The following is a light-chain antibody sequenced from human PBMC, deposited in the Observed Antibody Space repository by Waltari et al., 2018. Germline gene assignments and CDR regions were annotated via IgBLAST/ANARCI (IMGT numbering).Light chain of an antibody. J-gene: IGKJ5*01. V-gene: IGKV3-15*01. CDR3: QQDNNWLAD. CDR2: AAS. Sequence: EIVMTQSPATLSVSPGERATLSCRASQSVSTNLAWYQQKPGQSPRLLIYAASTRATGVPARFSGSGSGTEFTLTITSLQSEDFAVYYCQQDNNWLADFGQGTRLEIK. CDR1: QSVSTN.